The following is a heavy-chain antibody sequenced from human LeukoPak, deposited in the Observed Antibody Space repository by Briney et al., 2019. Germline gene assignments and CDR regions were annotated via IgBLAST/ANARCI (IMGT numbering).Heavy chain of an antibody. CDR1: GFTFGDYA. CDR2: IRSKAYGGTT. J-gene: IGHJ4*02. D-gene: IGHD4-11*01. V-gene: IGHV3-49*04. CDR3: TRAPPRMTTVTTYFDY. Sequence: GGSLRLSCTASGFTFGDYAMSWVRQAPGKGLEWVGFIRSKAYGGTTEYAASVKGRFTISRDDSKSIAYLQMNSLKTEDTAVYYCTRAPPRMTTVTTYFDYWGQGTLVTVSS.